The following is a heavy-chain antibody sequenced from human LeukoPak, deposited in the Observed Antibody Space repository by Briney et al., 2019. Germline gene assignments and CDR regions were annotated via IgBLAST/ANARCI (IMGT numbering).Heavy chain of an antibody. V-gene: IGHV3-30*01. Sequence: PGGSLRLSCAASGFTFSSYAMHWVRQAPGKGLEWVAVISYDGSNKYYADSVKGRFTISRDNSKNTLYLQMNSLRAEDTAVYYCARTRPDRDYYYYVDVWGKGTTVTVSS. CDR3: ARTRPDRDYYYYVDV. CDR1: GFTFSSYA. J-gene: IGHJ6*03. D-gene: IGHD1-14*01. CDR2: ISYDGSNK.